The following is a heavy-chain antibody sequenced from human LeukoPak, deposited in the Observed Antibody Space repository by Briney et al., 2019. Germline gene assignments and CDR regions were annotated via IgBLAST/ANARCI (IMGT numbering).Heavy chain of an antibody. J-gene: IGHJ4*02. CDR3: ARGLSMTHFDY. CDR1: GGSISSYS. CDR2: IYYSGST. Sequence: SETLSLTCTVSGGSISSYSWSWIRQPPGKGLEWIGYIYYSGSTNYNPSLKSRVTISVDTSKNQFSLKLSSVTAADTAVYYCARGLSMTHFDYWGQGTLVTVSS. D-gene: IGHD4/OR15-4a*01. V-gene: IGHV4-59*01.